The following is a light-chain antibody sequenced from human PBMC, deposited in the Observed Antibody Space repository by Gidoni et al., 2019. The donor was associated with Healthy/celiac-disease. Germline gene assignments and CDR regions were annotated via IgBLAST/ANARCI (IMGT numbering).Light chain of an antibody. Sequence: DIRMTQSPSSLSASVGDRVTITCQASQDISNYLNWYQQKPGKAPKLLIYDASNWETGVPARFSGSGSGTDFTFTISSLQPEDIATYYCQQYDNLPRTFGEGTKVEIK. CDR2: DAS. CDR3: QQYDNLPRT. J-gene: IGKJ4*01. V-gene: IGKV1-33*01. CDR1: QDISNY.